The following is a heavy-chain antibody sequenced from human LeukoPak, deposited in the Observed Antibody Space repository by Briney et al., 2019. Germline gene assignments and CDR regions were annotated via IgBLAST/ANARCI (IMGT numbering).Heavy chain of an antibody. CDR3: ARATIVVVPAALGY. V-gene: IGHV1-2*02. Sequence: ASVKVSCKASGYTFTGYYMHRVRQAPGQGLEWMGWINPSSGGTNYAQKFQGRVTMTRDTSISTAYMELSRLRSDDTAVYYCARATIVVVPAALGYWGQGTLVTVSS. CDR2: INPSSGGT. J-gene: IGHJ4*02. CDR1: GYTFTGYY. D-gene: IGHD2-2*01.